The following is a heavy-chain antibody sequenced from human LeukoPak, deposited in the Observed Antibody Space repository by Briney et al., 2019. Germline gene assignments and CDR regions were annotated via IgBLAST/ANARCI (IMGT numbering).Heavy chain of an antibody. V-gene: IGHV5-51*01. CDR3: ARPMVGASYFDF. Sequence: GEPLKISCKCSGYSFTTYWIGWVRQMPGKGLEWMGIIYPGDSDTRYSPSFQGQVTILADKSISTAYLQWSSLKASDTAMYYCARPMVGASYFDFWGQGTLVTVSS. CDR1: GYSFTTYW. CDR2: IYPGDSDT. D-gene: IGHD1-26*01. J-gene: IGHJ4*02.